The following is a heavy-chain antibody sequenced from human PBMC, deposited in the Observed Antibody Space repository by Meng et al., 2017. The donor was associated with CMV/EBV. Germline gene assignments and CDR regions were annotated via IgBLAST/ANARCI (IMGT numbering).Heavy chain of an antibody. CDR3: AKFYAAGLWYYYGMDV. Sequence: GESLKISCAASGFTFSSYAMSWVRQAPGKGLEWVSVIYSGGSSTYYADSVKGRFTISRDNSKNTLYLQMNGLRAEDTAVYYCAKFYAAGLWYYYGMDVWGQGTTVTVSS. CDR2: IYSGGSST. CDR1: GFTFSSYA. D-gene: IGHD6-13*01. J-gene: IGHJ6*02. V-gene: IGHV3-23*03.